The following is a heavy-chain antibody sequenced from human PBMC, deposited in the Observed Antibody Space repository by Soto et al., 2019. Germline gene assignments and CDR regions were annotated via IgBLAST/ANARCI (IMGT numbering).Heavy chain of an antibody. D-gene: IGHD5-18*01. J-gene: IGHJ4*02. Sequence: QVQLVESGGGVVQPGRSLRLSCVASGFTFSSFDMHWVRQAPGKGLEWVAFISHDGTNKDYGDSVKGLFTVSRDNSSNSLYLQMNSLSVDDTATYFCASDWTAMVGYWGQGTHVSFSS. CDR2: ISHDGTNK. CDR1: GFTFSSFD. V-gene: IGHV3-30-3*01. CDR3: ASDWTAMVGY.